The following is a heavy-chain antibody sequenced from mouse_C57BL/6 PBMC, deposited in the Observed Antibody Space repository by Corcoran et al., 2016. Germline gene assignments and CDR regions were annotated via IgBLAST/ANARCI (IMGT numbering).Heavy chain of an antibody. Sequence: EVQLQQSGPELVKPGASVKISCKASGYTFTDYYMNWVKQSHGKSLEWIGDINPNNGGTSYNQKFKGKATLNVDKSSSTAYMELRSLTSEDSAVYYCATYYYGSSSWYFDVWGTGTTVTVSS. J-gene: IGHJ1*03. CDR3: ATYYYGSSSWYFDV. CDR1: GYTFTDYY. CDR2: INPNNGGT. D-gene: IGHD1-1*01. V-gene: IGHV1-26*01.